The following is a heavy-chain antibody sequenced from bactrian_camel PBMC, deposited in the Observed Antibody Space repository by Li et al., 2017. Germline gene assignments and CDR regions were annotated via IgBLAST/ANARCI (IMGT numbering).Heavy chain of an antibody. V-gene: IGHV3S53*01. Sequence: HVQLVESGGGSVQAGGSLRLSCAVSSSTALSDLCLAWFRQAPGKEREGVAVRDRFRRKIYADSVRGRFTISRDKTKNTVDLEMNSLKPEDTATYYCAAETRYYRCDNWATSLFSKGHWGQGTQVTVS. CDR1: SSTALSDLC. D-gene: IGHD2*01. CDR2: RDRFRRK. J-gene: IGHJ4*01. CDR3: AAETRYYRCDNWATSLFSKGH.